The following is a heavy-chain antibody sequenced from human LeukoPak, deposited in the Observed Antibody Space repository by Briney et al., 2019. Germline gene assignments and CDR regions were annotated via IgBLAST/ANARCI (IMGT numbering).Heavy chain of an antibody. J-gene: IGHJ4*02. D-gene: IGHD1-1*01. Sequence: SETLSLTCTVSGGSISTSSYYWGWIRQPPGKGLEGIGSIYYSGSTYYNPSLKSRVTISVDTSKNQFSLKLRSVTAADTAVYYCARDRGTWDDDGFDYWGQGTLVTVSS. V-gene: IGHV4-39*07. CDR3: ARDRGTWDDDGFDY. CDR2: IYYSGST. CDR1: GGSISTSSYY.